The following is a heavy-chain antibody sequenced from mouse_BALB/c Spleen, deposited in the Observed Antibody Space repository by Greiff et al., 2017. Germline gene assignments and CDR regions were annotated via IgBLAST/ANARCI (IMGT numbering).Heavy chain of an antibody. CDR1: GFTFSSYG. CDR2: ISSGGSYN. V-gene: IGHV5-6*01. J-gene: IGHJ2*01. CDR3: AGHGDYDDFDY. Sequence: EVKLMESGGDLVKPGGSLKLSCAASGFTFSSYGMSWVRQTPDKRLEWVATISSGGSYNYYSDSVKGRFTISRDNAKNTLYLQMSSRKSEDTAMYYCAGHGDYDDFDYWGQGTTLTVSS. D-gene: IGHD2-4*01.